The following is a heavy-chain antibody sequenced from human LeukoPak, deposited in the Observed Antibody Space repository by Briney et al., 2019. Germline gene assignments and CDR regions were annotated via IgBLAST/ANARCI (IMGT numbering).Heavy chain of an antibody. CDR3: ARDAEWELLGDDWFDP. Sequence: LSETLSLTCTVSDFSISSPDYYWSWIRQPPGKGLEWIGYIYYSGSTNYNPSLKSRVTISVDTSKNQFSLKLSSVTAADTAVYYCARDAEWELLGDDWFDPWGQGTLVTVSS. D-gene: IGHD1-26*01. CDR2: IYYSGST. J-gene: IGHJ5*02. V-gene: IGHV4-61*08. CDR1: DFSISSPDYY.